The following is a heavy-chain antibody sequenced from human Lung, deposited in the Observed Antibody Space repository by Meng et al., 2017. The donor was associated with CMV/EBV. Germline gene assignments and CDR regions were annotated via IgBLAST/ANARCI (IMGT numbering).Heavy chain of an antibody. CDR3: ARDTPHRLFDY. CDR2: INTTTGSQ. J-gene: IGHJ4*02. V-gene: IGHV7-4-1*02. CDR1: GYTFSSYA. Sequence: SCKTSGYTFSSYAINWVRQAPGQGLEWMGWINTTTGSQTYAQGFTGRFVFSLDTSVSTTYLQISSLKAEDTAVYYCARDTPHRLFDYWGQGTLVTVSS. D-gene: IGHD2-21*02.